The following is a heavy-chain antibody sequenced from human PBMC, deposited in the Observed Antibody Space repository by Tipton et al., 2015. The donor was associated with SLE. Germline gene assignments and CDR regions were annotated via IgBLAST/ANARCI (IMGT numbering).Heavy chain of an antibody. CDR3: ARQRDLDAFDI. V-gene: IGHV4-59*08. J-gene: IGHJ3*02. CDR1: GASFSGYY. CDR2: LSDIGRT. Sequence: TLSLTCTVSGASFSGYYWSWIRQPPGKGLEWIGYLSDIGRTNYKSPLRSRVTIPVDTSRNLLSLKVTSVTAADTAVYYCARQRDLDAFDIWGQGTMVIVSS.